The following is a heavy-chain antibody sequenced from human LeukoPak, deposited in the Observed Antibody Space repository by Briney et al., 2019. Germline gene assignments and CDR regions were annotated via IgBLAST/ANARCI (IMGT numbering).Heavy chain of an antibody. CDR3: ATVRDIVVGGGPYYFDY. Sequence: ASVKVSCKASGYXFIGYYLRWVRQAPGQGLEWMGWINPHNGDTNYAQKFQGRVTMTRDTSITTAYMELSRLKSDDTAVYYCATVRDIVVGGGPYYFDYWGQGTLVTVSS. V-gene: IGHV1-2*02. CDR1: GYXFIGYY. D-gene: IGHD2-15*01. J-gene: IGHJ4*02. CDR2: INPHNGDT.